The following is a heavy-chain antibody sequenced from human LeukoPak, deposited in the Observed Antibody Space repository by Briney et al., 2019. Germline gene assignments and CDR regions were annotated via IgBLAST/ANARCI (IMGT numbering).Heavy chain of an antibody. J-gene: IGHJ4*02. CDR3: AKLKQWQPQRYFFEY. CDR2: FSGTSST. V-gene: IGHV3-23*01. Sequence: SGGSLRLFCAPSGHTFSSYAMSWARQARGKGLECVSSFSGTSSTTYADAVKGRVTISRDNSKNTLYLQLNSLRAEDTAVYYCAKLKQWQPQRYFFEYWGQGAVVIVAS. CDR1: GHTFSSYA. D-gene: IGHD6-19*01.